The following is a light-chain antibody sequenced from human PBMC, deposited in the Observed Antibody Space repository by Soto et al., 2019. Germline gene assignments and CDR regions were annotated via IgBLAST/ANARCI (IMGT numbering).Light chain of an antibody. CDR2: DAS. Sequence: DIQMTQSPSTLSAFVGDRVTITCRASQSIGRWLAWYQQKPGKAPKLLIYDASSLESGVPSRFSGSGSGTEFTLTISSLQPDDFATYYCQQSYSTWTFGQGTKV. CDR3: QQSYSTWT. J-gene: IGKJ1*01. CDR1: QSIGRW. V-gene: IGKV1-5*01.